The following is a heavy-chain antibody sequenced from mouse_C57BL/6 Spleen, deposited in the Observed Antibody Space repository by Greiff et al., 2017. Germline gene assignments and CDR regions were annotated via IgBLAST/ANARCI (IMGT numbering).Heavy chain of an antibody. D-gene: IGHD2-4*01. CDR3: ARRPYDWGYAMDY. J-gene: IGHJ4*01. CDR2: IDPSDSYT. Sequence: QVQLQQPGAELVMPGASVKLSCKASGYTFTSYWMHWVKQRPGQGLEWIGEIDPSDSYTNYNQKFKGKSTLTVDKSSSTAYMQLSSLTSEDSAVYYCARRPYDWGYAMDYWGQGTSVTVSS. V-gene: IGHV1-69*01. CDR1: GYTFTSYW.